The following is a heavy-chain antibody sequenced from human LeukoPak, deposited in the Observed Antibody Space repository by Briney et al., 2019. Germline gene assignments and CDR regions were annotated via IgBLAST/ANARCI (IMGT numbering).Heavy chain of an antibody. V-gene: IGHV3-53*01. CDR2: IYSGGST. CDR3: AKSLYYYDSSGYYYEY. D-gene: IGHD3-22*01. Sequence: GPLRLSCAASGFTVSSNYMSWVRQAPGKGLEWVSVIYSGGSTYYADSVKGRFTISRDNSKNTLYLQMNSLRAEDTAVYYCAKSLYYYDSSGYYYEYWGQGTLVTVSS. CDR1: GFTVSSNY. J-gene: IGHJ4*02.